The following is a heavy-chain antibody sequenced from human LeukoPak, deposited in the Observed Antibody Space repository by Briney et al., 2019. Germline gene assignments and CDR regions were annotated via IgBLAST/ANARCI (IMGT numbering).Heavy chain of an antibody. D-gene: IGHD2-2*01. V-gene: IGHV4-59*08. CDR2: IYYSGST. J-gene: IGHJ3*02. CDR1: GGSISSYY. Sequence: SETLSLTCTVSGGSISSYYWSWIRQPPGKGLEWIGYIYYSGSTNYNPSLKNRVTISVDTSKNQFSLKLSSVTAADTAVYYCARQSRTKRLFDAFDIWGQGTMVTVSS. CDR3: ARQSRTKRLFDAFDI.